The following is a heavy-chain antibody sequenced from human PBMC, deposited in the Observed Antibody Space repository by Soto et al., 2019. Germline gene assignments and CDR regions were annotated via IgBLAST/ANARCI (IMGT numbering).Heavy chain of an antibody. J-gene: IGHJ5*02. CDR1: GGSFNGYY. CDR2: IDHSGST. Sequence: PSETLSLTCAVYGGSFNGYYWCWIRQPPGKGLEWIGEIDHSGSTNYNPSPKSRVTISVDTSKNQFSLKLTSVTAADTAVYYCARGLWATGFSSWGQGTMVTVSS. CDR3: ARGLWATGFSS. D-gene: IGHD3-16*01. V-gene: IGHV4-34*01.